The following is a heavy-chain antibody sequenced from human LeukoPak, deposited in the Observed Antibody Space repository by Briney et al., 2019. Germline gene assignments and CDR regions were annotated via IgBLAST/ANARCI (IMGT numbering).Heavy chain of an antibody. V-gene: IGHV3-20*04. CDR3: ASQYYYDSSGYYYYAFDT. J-gene: IGHJ3*02. CDR1: GFTFDDYG. CDR2: INWNGGST. Sequence: PGGSLRLSCAASGFTFDDYGMSWVRQAPGKGLEWVSGINWNGGSTGYADSVKGRFTISRDNAKNSLYLQMNSLRAEDTALYYCASQYYYDSSGYYYYAFDTWGQGTMVTVSS. D-gene: IGHD3-22*01.